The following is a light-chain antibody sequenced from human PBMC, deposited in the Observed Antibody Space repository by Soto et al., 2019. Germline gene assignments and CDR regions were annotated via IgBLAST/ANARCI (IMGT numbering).Light chain of an antibody. CDR2: GAS. CDR1: QSVRSSH. CDR3: QQYNNWPLT. Sequence: TLSLSPGERATLSCRASQSVRSSHLAWYQQRPGQAPRLLIYGASTRATGIPARFSGSGSGTEFTLTISSLQSEDFAVYYCQQYNNWPLTFGGGTKVDIK. V-gene: IGKV3-15*01. J-gene: IGKJ4*01.